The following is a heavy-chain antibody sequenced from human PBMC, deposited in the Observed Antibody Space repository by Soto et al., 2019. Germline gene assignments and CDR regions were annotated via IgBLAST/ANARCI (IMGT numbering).Heavy chain of an antibody. V-gene: IGHV1-18*01. CDR1: DYTFINYG. CDR2: ISGYNGNT. J-gene: IGHJ4*02. CDR3: ASNYGGSYYNLDY. D-gene: IGHD1-26*01. Sequence: QVQLVQSGVEVKKPGASVKVSCKASDYTFINYGIRWVRQAPGQGLEWMGWISGYNGNTNYTQKLQGRVTMTTDTSTSTAYMELRSLRSNDTAVYFCASNYGGSYYNLDYWGQGTLVTVSS.